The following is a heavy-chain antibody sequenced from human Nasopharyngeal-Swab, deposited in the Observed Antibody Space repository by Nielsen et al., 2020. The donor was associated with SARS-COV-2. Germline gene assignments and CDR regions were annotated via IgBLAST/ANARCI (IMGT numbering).Heavy chain of an antibody. V-gene: IGHV3-9*01. J-gene: IGHJ6*02. CDR1: GFTFDDYA. CDR3: AKDFNVDTAMVTYYYGMDV. CDR2: ISWNSGTT. Sequence: SLRLSCAASGFTFDDYAMHWVRQAPGKGLEWVPGISWNSGTTGYADSVKGRFTISRDNAKSSLYLQMNSLRAEDTALYYCAKDFNVDTAMVTYYYGMDVWGQGTTVTVSS. D-gene: IGHD5-18*01.